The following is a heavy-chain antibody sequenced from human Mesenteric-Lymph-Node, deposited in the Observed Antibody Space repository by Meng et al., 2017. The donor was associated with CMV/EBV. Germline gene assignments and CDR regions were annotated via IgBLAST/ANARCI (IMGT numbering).Heavy chain of an antibody. V-gene: IGHV1-69*04. CDR3: ASDYDILTGYSDHYYGMDV. D-gene: IGHD3-9*01. CDR2: IIPILGIA. J-gene: IGHJ6*02. CDR1: GYTFTSYD. Sequence: SVKVSCKASGYTFTSYDINWVRQATGQGLEWMGRIIPILGIANYAQKFQGRVTITADKSTSTAYMELSSLRSEDTAVYYCASDYDILTGYSDHYYGMDVWGQGTTVTVSS.